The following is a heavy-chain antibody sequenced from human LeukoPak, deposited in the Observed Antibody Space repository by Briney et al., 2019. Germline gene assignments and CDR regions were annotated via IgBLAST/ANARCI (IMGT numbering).Heavy chain of an antibody. D-gene: IGHD4-17*01. CDR3: AKSFGDYANFDY. V-gene: IGHV3-23*01. J-gene: IGHJ4*02. CDR1: GVTLSTYA. CDR2: ISGSGGST. Sequence: PGGSLRLSCAASGVTLSTYAMSWVRQAPGKGLEWVSAISGSGGSTYYADSVKGRFTISRDNSKNTLYLQMNSLRAEDTAVYYCAKSFGDYANFDYWGQGTLVTVSS.